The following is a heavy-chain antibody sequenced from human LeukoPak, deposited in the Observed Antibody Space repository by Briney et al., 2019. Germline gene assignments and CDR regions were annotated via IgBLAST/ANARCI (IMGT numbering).Heavy chain of an antibody. CDR1: GITISTYS. CDR2: ISSSSGYI. Sequence: GGSLRLSCAASGITISTYSMNWVRQAPGKGLEWVSSISSSSGYIYYEDSVKGRFTISRDNAKNSLYLQMNSLRAEDTAVYYCARDTDGFESGYGYYYYHGMDVWDQGTTVTVSS. CDR3: ARDTDGFESGYGYYYYHGMDV. J-gene: IGHJ6*02. V-gene: IGHV3-21*01. D-gene: IGHD3-3*01.